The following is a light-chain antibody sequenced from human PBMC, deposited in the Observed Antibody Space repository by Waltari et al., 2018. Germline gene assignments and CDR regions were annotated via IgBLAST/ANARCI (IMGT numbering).Light chain of an antibody. CDR3: ASWDDSLSSVL. CDR1: SSNIGTSF. CDR2: RNN. Sequence: QSVLTQPPSVSGTPGQRVTISCSGGSSNIGTSFVYWYQQLPGTAPPLLMKRNNQRPSGVPERFSASKSGTSASLAISGLRSEDEADYFCASWDDSLSSVLFGGGTKLTVL. J-gene: IGLJ2*01. V-gene: IGLV1-47*01.